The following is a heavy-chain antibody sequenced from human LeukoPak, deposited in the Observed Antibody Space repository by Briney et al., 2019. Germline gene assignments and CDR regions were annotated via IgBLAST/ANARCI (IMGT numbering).Heavy chain of an antibody. CDR1: GFTFSAYA. D-gene: IGHD5-12*01. CDR3: VKGDKHVDIVATGAFDI. Sequence: PGGSLRLSCSASGFTFSAYAIHWVRQAPGKGLEYVSAISTNGGSTFYADSVRGRFTISRDNSKNTLYLQMSSLRTEDTAVYYCVKGDKHVDIVATGAFDIWGQGTMVTVSS. V-gene: IGHV3-64D*06. J-gene: IGHJ3*02. CDR2: ISTNGGST.